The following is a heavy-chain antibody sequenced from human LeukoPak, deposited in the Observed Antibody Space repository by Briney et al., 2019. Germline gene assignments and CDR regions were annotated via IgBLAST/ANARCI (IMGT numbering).Heavy chain of an antibody. D-gene: IGHD1-26*01. CDR3: AKEGELLRGDSPPYYFDY. CDR1: GFTFSSYA. V-gene: IGHV3-23*01. J-gene: IGHJ4*02. Sequence: GGSLRLSCAASGFTFSSYAMSWVRQAPGKGLEWVSTISASGGSTKYADSVKGRFTISRDKSKNTLYLQMNSLRAEDTAVYYCAKEGELLRGDSPPYYFDYWGQGTLVTVSS. CDR2: ISASGGST.